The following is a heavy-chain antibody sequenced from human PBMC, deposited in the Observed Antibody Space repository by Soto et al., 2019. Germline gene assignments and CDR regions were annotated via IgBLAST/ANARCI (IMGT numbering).Heavy chain of an antibody. J-gene: IGHJ3*02. CDR2: INPNGGST. CDR3: VRGEGPRPGGGGTEPLDI. CDR1: GYSFTSQY. D-gene: IGHD3-16*01. V-gene: IGHV1-46*03. Sequence: QVQLVQSGAEVEKPGASVKISCKASGYSFTSQYVHWVRQAPGQGLEWMGIINPNGGSTTYAQKFRGRGAMTRDTSTSTVYMELSSRTSGDTAVYYCVRGEGPRPGGGGTEPLDIWGQGTMVTVAS.